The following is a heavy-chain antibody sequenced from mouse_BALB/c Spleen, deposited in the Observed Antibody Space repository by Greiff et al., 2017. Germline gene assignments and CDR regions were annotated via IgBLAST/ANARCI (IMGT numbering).Heavy chain of an antibody. D-gene: IGHD3-3*01. CDR2: INPSTGYT. Sequence: QVQLKESGAELVKPGASVKMSCKASGYTFTSYWMHWVNQRPGQGLEWIGYINPSTGYTEYNQKFKDKATLTADKSSSTAYMQLSSLTSEDSAVYYCARRDRSWFAYGGQGTLVTVSA. J-gene: IGHJ3*01. CDR3: ARRDRSWFAY. CDR1: GYTFTSYW. V-gene: IGHV1-7*01.